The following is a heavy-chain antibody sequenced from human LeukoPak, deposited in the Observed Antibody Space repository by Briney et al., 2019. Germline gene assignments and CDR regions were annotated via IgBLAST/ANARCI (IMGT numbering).Heavy chain of an antibody. D-gene: IGHD1-26*01. Sequence: GSLRLSCAASGFTFSSYAMSWVRQAPGKGLEWVSAISGSGGSTYYADSVKGRFTISRDNSKNTLYLQMNSLRAEDTAVYYCAKDPRDSGSPLIWGQGTMVTVSS. CDR3: AKDPRDSGSPLI. J-gene: IGHJ3*02. CDR2: ISGSGGST. CDR1: GFTFSSYA. V-gene: IGHV3-23*01.